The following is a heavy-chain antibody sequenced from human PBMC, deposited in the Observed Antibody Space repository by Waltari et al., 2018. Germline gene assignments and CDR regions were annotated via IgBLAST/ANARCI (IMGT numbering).Heavy chain of an antibody. CDR1: GGSFSGYY. D-gene: IGHD6-19*01. CDR2: INHSGST. CDR3: ASSSGWYATGAFDI. J-gene: IGHJ3*02. Sequence: QVQLQQWGAGLLKPSETLSLTCAVYGGSFSGYYWSWIRQPPGKGLEWIGEINHSGSTNYNPSLKSRATISVDTSKNQFSLKLSSVTAAATAVYYCASSSGWYATGAFDIWGQGTMVTVSS. V-gene: IGHV4-34*01.